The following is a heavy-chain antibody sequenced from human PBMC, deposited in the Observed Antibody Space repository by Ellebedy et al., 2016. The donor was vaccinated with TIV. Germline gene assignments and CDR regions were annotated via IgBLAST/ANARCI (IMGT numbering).Heavy chain of an antibody. CDR3: ARDASVYGDSVYWYFDL. D-gene: IGHD4-17*01. CDR1: GFTFSAYS. CDR2: ISTGSSTI. Sequence: GGSLRPSCAVSGFTFSAYSMNWVRQAPGKGLEWVSYISTGSSTIYYADSVKGRFTISRDNAKNSLYLQMNSLRAEDTAVYYCARDASVYGDSVYWYFDLWGRGTLVGVSS. J-gene: IGHJ2*01. V-gene: IGHV3-48*04.